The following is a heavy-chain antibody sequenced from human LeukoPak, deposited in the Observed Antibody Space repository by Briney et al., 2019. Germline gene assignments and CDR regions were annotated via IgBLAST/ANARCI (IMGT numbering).Heavy chain of an antibody. D-gene: IGHD3-9*01. CDR2: INPNSGGT. Sequence: GASVKVSCKASGYTFTGYYMYWVRQAPGQGLEWMGWINPNSGGTNYAQKFQGRVTMTRDTSISTAYMELSRLRSDDTAVYYCARGREYYDILTGYYWFDPWGQGTLVTVSS. V-gene: IGHV1-2*02. CDR1: GYTFTGYY. J-gene: IGHJ5*02. CDR3: ARGREYYDILTGYYWFDP.